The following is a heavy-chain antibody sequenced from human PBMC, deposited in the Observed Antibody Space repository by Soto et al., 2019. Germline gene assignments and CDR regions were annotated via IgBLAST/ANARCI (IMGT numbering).Heavy chain of an antibody. CDR2: ISGSDGST. D-gene: IGHD6-13*01. CDR1: GCIFSSYG. J-gene: IGHJ4*02. Sequence: GGSLRLSCAASGCIFSSYGMSWVRQGTGKGLEWVSGISGSDGSTYYADSVKGRFTISRDSSKNTLYLQMNSLRAEDTAVYYCAKDPESAAAGMVPVYFDYWGQGTLVTVSS. V-gene: IGHV3-23*01. CDR3: AKDPESAAAGMVPVYFDY.